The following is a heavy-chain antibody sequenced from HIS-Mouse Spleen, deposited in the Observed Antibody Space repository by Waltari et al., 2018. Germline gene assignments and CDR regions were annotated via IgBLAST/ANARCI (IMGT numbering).Heavy chain of an antibody. CDR2: INPNSGGT. J-gene: IGHJ3*02. CDR3: ARDREPDAFDI. V-gene: IGHV1-2*02. Sequence: RQAPGQGLEWMGWINPNSGGTNYAQKFQGRVTMTRDTSISTAYMELSRLRSDDTAVYYCARDREPDAFDIWGQGTMVTVSS.